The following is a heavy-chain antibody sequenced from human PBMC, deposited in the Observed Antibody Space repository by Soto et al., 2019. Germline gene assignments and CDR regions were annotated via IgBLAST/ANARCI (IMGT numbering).Heavy chain of an antibody. CDR1: GFTFSSYG. CDR3: AKDYGAAGSYYYYHYYMDV. CDR2: ISYDGSNK. V-gene: IGHV3-30*18. Sequence: PGGSLRLSCVASGFTFSSYGMHWVRQAPGKGLEWVALISYDGSNKYYADSVKGRFAISRDNSKNTLYLQMNSLRAEDTAVYYCAKDYGAAGSYYYYHYYMDVWGKGTTVTVSS. D-gene: IGHD6-13*01. J-gene: IGHJ6*03.